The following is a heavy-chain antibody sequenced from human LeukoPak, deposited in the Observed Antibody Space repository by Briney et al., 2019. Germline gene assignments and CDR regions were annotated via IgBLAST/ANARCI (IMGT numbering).Heavy chain of an antibody. D-gene: IGHD6-6*01. CDR1: GFTFSSYP. Sequence: AGGPLRLSCAASGFTFSSYPMTWVRQAPGKGPEWVSFISDSGGITYYADSVKGRFTISRDNSKNTLYLQMNSLRAEDTAVYYCAKNTQYSGYYDCWGQGTLVAVSS. V-gene: IGHV3-23*01. CDR3: AKNTQYSGYYDC. J-gene: IGHJ4*02. CDR2: ISDSGGIT.